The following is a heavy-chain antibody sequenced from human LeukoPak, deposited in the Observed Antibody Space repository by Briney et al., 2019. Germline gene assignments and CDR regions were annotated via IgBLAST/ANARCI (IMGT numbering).Heavy chain of an antibody. D-gene: IGHD1-1*01. V-gene: IGHV3-21*01. CDR2: IGGSSSSI. Sequence: TGGSLRLSCAASGFTFSRYSMNLVRQAPGKGLEWVSSIGGSSSSIYYAGSVRGRFTISRDNAKNSLYLQMNSLRAEDTAVYYCAREELESFDYWGQGTLVTVSS. J-gene: IGHJ4*02. CDR1: GFTFSRYS. CDR3: AREELESFDY.